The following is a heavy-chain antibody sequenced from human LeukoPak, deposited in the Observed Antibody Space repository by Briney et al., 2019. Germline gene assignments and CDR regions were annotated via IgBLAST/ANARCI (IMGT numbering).Heavy chain of an antibody. Sequence: LTGGSLRLSCAASGFTFRSHAMSWVRQAPGKGLEWVSSISGSGATTYYADSVKGRFTLSRDNSKDTVYLQMNSLRDEDTAVYYCAKGDYYDSTGYYLYEDWGQGTLVTVSS. CDR1: GFTFRSHA. V-gene: IGHV3-23*01. CDR3: AKGDYYDSTGYYLYED. J-gene: IGHJ1*01. CDR2: ISGSGATT. D-gene: IGHD3-22*01.